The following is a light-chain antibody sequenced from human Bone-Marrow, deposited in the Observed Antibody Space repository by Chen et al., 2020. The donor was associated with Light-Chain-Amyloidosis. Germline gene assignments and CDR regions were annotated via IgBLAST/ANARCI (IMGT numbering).Light chain of an antibody. J-gene: IGLJ3*02. CDR2: DDS. CDR3: QVWDRSSDRPV. CDR1: NMGATS. Sequence: SYVLTQPSSVSVAPGQTATMACGGNNMGATSVHWYKQPPGPAPLLVVYDDSDRPSGIPERLSGSNAGNTATLTISRVEAGDEADYYCQVWDRSSDRPVFGGGTKLTVL. V-gene: IGLV3-21*02.